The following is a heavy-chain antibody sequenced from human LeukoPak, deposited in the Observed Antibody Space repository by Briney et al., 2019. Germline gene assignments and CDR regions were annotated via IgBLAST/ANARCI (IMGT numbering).Heavy chain of an antibody. Sequence: GASVKVSCKASGYTFTNYYMHWVPQAPGQGLEGMGVINPSGGSTSYAQKFQGRVTMTRDTYTSTVYMELSSLRYEDTAVYYCARAPFNSPFDYWGQGTLVTVSS. CDR1: GYTFTNYY. J-gene: IGHJ4*02. V-gene: IGHV1-46*01. CDR2: INPSGGST. D-gene: IGHD2-21*01. CDR3: ARAPFNSPFDY.